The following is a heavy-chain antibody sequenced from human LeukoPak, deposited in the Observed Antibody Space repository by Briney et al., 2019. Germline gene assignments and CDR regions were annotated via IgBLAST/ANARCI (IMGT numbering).Heavy chain of an antibody. CDR2: INHSGST. J-gene: IGHJ4*02. D-gene: IGHD3-10*01. CDR1: GGSFSGYY. CDR3: ARGLWFGDENPPYFDY. V-gene: IGHV4-34*01. Sequence: SETLSLTCAVYGGSFSGYYWSWIRQPPGKGLEWIGEINHSGSTNYNPSLKSRVTISVDTSKNQFSLKLSSVTAADTAVYYCARGLWFGDENPPYFDYWGQGTLVTVSS.